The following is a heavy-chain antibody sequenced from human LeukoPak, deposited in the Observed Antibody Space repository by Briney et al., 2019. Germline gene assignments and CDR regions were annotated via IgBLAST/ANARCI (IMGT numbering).Heavy chain of an antibody. CDR1: GDFITGSTYY. J-gene: IGHJ4*02. CDR2: MYYSGST. CDR3: ARQYYDSTGYYYFDY. D-gene: IGHD3-22*01. V-gene: IGHV4-39*01. Sequence: SETLSLTCTVSGDFITGSTYYWGWIRQPPGKGLEWIGSMYYSGSTYSNPSLRSRVTMSADTSKNKFSLNLKSVTAADTAVYYCARQYYDSTGYYYFDYWGQGTLVTVSS.